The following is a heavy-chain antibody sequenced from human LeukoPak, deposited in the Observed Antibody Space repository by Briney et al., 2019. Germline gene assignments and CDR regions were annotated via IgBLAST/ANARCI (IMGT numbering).Heavy chain of an antibody. D-gene: IGHD2-15*01. CDR1: GGSISSSSYY. CDR3: ARDTGRYCSGGSCSRWFDP. CDR2: IYYSGST. V-gene: IGHV4-39*07. Sequence: SETLSLTCTVSGGSISSSSYYWGWIRQPPGKGLEWIGSIYYSGSTYYNPSLKSRVTISVDTSKNQFSLKLSSVTAADTAVYYCARDTGRYCSGGSCSRWFDPWGQGTLVTVSS. J-gene: IGHJ5*02.